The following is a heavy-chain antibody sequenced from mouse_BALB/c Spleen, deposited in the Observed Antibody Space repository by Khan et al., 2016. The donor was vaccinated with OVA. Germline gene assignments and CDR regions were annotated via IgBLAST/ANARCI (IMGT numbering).Heavy chain of an antibody. Sequence: QMQLEESGPGLVAPSQSLSITCTVSGFSLTSYGVHWVRQPPGKGLEWLGVLWAGGSTNYNSALMSRLSISKDNSKNQVFLKMNSLQTDDTAMYYCARPYYGSAWFAYWGQGTLGTVSA. D-gene: IGHD1-1*01. V-gene: IGHV2-9*02. CDR1: GFSLTSYG. CDR2: LWAGGST. J-gene: IGHJ3*01. CDR3: ARPYYGSAWFAY.